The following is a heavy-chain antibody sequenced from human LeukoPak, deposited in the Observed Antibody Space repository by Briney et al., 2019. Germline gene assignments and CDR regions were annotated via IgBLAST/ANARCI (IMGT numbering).Heavy chain of an antibody. D-gene: IGHD2-2*02. CDR2: INPNSGGT. J-gene: IGHJ4*02. CDR1: GYTFTNYT. Sequence: ASVKVSCKASGYTFTNYTLNWVRQAPGQGLEWMGRINPNSGGTDCPRKFQGRVTMTRDTSDTTAYMELSRLTSDDTAVYYCARTWGTEACRSTDCFTPDFDYWGQGTLVTVSS. CDR3: ARTWGTEACRSTDCFTPDFDY. V-gene: IGHV1-2*06.